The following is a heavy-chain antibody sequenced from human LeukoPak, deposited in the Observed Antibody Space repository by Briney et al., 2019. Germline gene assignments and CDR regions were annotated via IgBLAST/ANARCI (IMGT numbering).Heavy chain of an antibody. CDR1: GFTFSSYA. Sequence: PGGSLRLSCAASGFTFSSYAMSWVRQAPGKGLEWVSTIVNSGGSTYYADSVKGRFTISRDNAKNTLYLQMNSLRAEDTAVYYCARDAPGNTALDYWGQGTLVTVSS. D-gene: IGHD5-18*01. J-gene: IGHJ4*02. CDR2: IVNSGGST. V-gene: IGHV3-23*01. CDR3: ARDAPGNTALDY.